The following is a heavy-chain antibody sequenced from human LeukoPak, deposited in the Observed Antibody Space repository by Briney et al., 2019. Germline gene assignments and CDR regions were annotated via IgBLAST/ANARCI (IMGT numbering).Heavy chain of an antibody. J-gene: IGHJ6*03. CDR2: ISGSGGST. CDR3: AKGRRTIFGVVAYYYMDV. V-gene: IGHV3-23*01. D-gene: IGHD3-3*01. CDR1: SGSISSYN. Sequence: PSETLSLTCTVSSGSISSYNWSWVRQAPGKGLEWVSAISGSGGSTYYADSVKGRFTISRDNSKNTLYLQMNSLRAEDTAVYYCAKGRRTIFGVVAYYYMDVWGKGTTVTVSS.